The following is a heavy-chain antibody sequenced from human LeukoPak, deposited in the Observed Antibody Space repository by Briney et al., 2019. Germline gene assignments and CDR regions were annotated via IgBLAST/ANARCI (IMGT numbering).Heavy chain of an antibody. V-gene: IGHV3-30*02. CDR1: GFTFSSYG. D-gene: IGHD3-3*01. J-gene: IGHJ4*02. CDR2: IRYDGSNK. CDR3: AKTYVLRFLEWSIIQDYFDY. Sequence: GGSLRLSCAASGFTFSSYGMHWVRQAPGKGLGGVAFIRYDGSNKYYADSVKGRFTISRDNSKNTLYLQMNSLRAEDTAVYYCAKTYVLRFLEWSIIQDYFDYWGQGTLVTVSS.